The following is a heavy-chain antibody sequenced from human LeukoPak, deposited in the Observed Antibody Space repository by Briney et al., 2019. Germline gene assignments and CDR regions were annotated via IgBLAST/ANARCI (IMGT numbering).Heavy chain of an antibody. CDR1: GGSISSYY. V-gene: IGHV4-34*01. J-gene: IGHJ4*02. D-gene: IGHD3-22*01. Sequence: PSETLSLTCTVSGGSISSYYWSWIRQPPGKGLEWIGEINHSGSTNYNPSLKSRVTISVDTSKNQFSLKLSSVTAADTAVYYCARRRSYYDSSGYCYFDYWGQGTLVTVSS. CDR3: ARRRSYYDSSGYCYFDY. CDR2: INHSGST.